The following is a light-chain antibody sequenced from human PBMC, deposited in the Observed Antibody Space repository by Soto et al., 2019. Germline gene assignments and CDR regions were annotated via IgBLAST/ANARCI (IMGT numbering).Light chain of an antibody. V-gene: IGLV2-8*01. Sequence: QSALTQPPSASGSPGQSVTISCTGTSSDVGAYNYVSWYQQHPGKAPKLMIYDVSKRPSGVPDRFSGSKSGNTASLTVSGXXXXDEADYYCSSYAGRNNFVFGGGTKLTVL. CDR1: SSDVGAYNY. J-gene: IGLJ2*01. CDR2: DVS. CDR3: SSYAGRNNFV.